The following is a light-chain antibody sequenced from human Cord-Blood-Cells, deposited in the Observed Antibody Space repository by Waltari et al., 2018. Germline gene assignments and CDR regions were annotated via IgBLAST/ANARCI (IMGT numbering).Light chain of an antibody. J-gene: IGLJ1*01. CDR1: SSDVRGYNY. Sequence: QSALTQPRAASGSPGPSVTIYCPGTSSDVRGYNYVSWSQQHPDKAPKLMIYDVSKRPSGVPDRFSGSKSGNTASLTISGLQAEDEADYYCCSYAGSYTYVFGTGTKVTVL. V-gene: IGLV2-11*01. CDR2: DVS. CDR3: CSYAGSYTYV.